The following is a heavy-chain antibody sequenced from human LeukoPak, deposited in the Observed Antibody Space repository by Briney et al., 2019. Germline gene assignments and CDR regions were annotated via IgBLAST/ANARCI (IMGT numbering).Heavy chain of an antibody. J-gene: IGHJ4*02. CDR3: ARDYDSSGYSALDY. CDR2: ISAYNGNT. V-gene: IGHV1-18*01. CDR1: GYTFTSYG. Sequence: ASVKVSCKASGYTFTSYGIIWVRQAPGQGLEWMGWISAYNGNTNYAQKLQGRVTMTTDTSTSTAYMELRSLRSDDTAVYYCARDYDSSGYSALDYWGQGTLVTVSS. D-gene: IGHD3-22*01.